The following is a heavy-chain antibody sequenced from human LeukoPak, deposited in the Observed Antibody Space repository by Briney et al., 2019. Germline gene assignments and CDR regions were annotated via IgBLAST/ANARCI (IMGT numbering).Heavy chain of an antibody. CDR1: GGSISSGSYY. D-gene: IGHD3-3*01. J-gene: IGHJ6*04. CDR3: ARILRFLEWSLDV. Sequence: SQTLSLTCTVSGGSISSGSYYWSWIRQPAGKGLEWIGRIYTSGSTNYNPSLKSRVTISVDTSKNQFSLKLSSVTAADTAVYYCARILRFLEWSLDVWGKGTTVTVSS. V-gene: IGHV4-61*02. CDR2: IYTSGST.